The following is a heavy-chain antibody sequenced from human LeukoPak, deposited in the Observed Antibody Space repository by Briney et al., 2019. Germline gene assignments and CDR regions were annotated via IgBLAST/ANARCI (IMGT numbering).Heavy chain of an antibody. V-gene: IGHV5-51*01. CDR1: GYIFTSYW. CDR3: ARYSSGWSRGWFDP. J-gene: IGHJ5*02. Sequence: GESLKISCQGSGYIFTSYWIGWVRQMPGKGLEWMGIIYPGDTDTRYSPSFQGQVTISADKSISTAYLQWSSLKASDTAMYYCARYSSGWSRGWFDPWGQGTLVTVSS. CDR2: IYPGDTDT. D-gene: IGHD6-19*01.